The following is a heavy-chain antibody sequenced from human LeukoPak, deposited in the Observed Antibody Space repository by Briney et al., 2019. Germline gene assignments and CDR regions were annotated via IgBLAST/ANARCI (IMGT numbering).Heavy chain of an antibody. CDR1: GFTFSIYE. Sequence: GGSLRLSCAASGFTFSIYEMSWVRQAPGKGLEWVSSITSSSSYIYYSDSVKGRFTISRDNARNSMYLQMNSLRAEDTAVYYCARCGGGNPRWFDPWGQGTLVTVSS. CDR2: ITSSSSYI. J-gene: IGHJ5*02. CDR3: ARCGGGNPRWFDP. V-gene: IGHV3-21*01. D-gene: IGHD4-23*01.